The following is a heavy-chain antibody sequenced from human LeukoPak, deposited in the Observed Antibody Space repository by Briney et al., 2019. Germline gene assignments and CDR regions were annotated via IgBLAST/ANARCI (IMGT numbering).Heavy chain of an antibody. CDR3: ARGLQLDGYFDY. CDR1: GYTFTSYD. Sequence: SVKVSCKASGYTFTSYDFSWVRQAPGQGLEWMGGIIPIFGTANYAQKFQGRVTITADESTSTAYMELSSLRSEDTAVYYCARGLQLDGYFDYWGQGTLVTVSS. V-gene: IGHV1-69*13. D-gene: IGHD5-24*01. CDR2: IIPIFGTA. J-gene: IGHJ4*02.